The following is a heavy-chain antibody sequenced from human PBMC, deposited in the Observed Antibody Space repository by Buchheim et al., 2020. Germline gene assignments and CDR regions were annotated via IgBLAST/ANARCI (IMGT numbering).Heavy chain of an antibody. D-gene: IGHD1-26*01. J-gene: IGHJ4*02. CDR2: VAAFGTGT. CDR3: VRSKDRAGASRPSFDY. Sequence: EVQLVESGGGLVQSGGSLRLSCAASGFTFSSYWMHWVRQAPGRGLVWVSRVAAFGTGTVYGDSVKGRFTISRDHTNRAVYLQMDSLRTDDTAVYYCVRSKDRAGASRPSFDYWGQGTL. CDR1: GFTFSSYW. V-gene: IGHV3-74*01.